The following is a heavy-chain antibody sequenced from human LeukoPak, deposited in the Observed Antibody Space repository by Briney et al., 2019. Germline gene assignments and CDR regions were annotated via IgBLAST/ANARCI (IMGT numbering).Heavy chain of an antibody. Sequence: GGSLRLSCAGSGFTFSDYWMTWVRQTPGKGLEWVANINEDGSDKYYVDSVKGRFTISRDNAENSLFLQMNSLRAEDTAVYYCARRYNWKIDYWGQGTLVTVSS. CDR2: INEDGSDK. V-gene: IGHV3-7*03. J-gene: IGHJ4*02. D-gene: IGHD1-1*01. CDR1: GFTFSDYW. CDR3: ARRYNWKIDY.